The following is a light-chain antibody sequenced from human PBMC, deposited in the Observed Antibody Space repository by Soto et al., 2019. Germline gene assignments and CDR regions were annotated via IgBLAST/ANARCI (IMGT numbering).Light chain of an antibody. Sequence: QSVLTQPAPVSGSPGQSITISCTGTSSDVGGYNYVSWYQQHPGKAPKLMIYEVSNRPSGVSNRFSGFKSGNTASLTISGLQAEDEADYYCSSYTSSGTLYVFGTGTKVTVL. CDR1: SSDVGGYNY. CDR2: EVS. J-gene: IGLJ1*01. CDR3: SSYTSSGTLYV. V-gene: IGLV2-14*01.